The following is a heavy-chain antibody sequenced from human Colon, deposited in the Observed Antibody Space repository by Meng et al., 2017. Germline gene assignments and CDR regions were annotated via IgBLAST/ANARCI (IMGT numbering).Heavy chain of an antibody. CDR2: NSSSGSTL. V-gene: IGHV3-11*01. D-gene: IGHD3-3*01. CDR1: GFTFSDYY. Sequence: GGFLRPSCAASGFTFSDYYMSWIRPAPGKGLEWVSYNSSSGSTLYYADSVKGGLTISRSNAKNSLYLLKNSLRAEDTAVYYYARRDKTTFGVAPFDPWGQGTLVTVSS. CDR3: ARRDKTTFGVAPFDP. J-gene: IGHJ5*02.